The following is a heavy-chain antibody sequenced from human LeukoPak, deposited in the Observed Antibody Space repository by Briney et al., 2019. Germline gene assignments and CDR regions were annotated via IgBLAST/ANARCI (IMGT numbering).Heavy chain of an antibody. CDR1: GGTFSSYA. CDR3: ARVVWFGAAAGQLNWFDP. D-gene: IGHD6-13*01. Sequence: GASVKVSCKASGGTFSSYAISWVRQAPGQGLEWMGGIIPIFGTANYAQKFQGRVTITADESTSTAYMELSSLRSEDTAVYYCARVVWFGAAAGQLNWFDPWGQGTLVTVSS. CDR2: IIPIFGTA. J-gene: IGHJ5*02. V-gene: IGHV1-69*13.